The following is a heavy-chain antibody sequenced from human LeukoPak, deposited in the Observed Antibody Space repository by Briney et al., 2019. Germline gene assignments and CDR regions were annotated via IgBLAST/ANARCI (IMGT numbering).Heavy chain of an antibody. D-gene: IGHD6-13*01. V-gene: IGHV1-3*02. J-gene: IGHJ4*02. Sequence: ASVKVSCKASGYIFTNYDLHWVRQAPGQWPEWLAWSSAANGDIKYSQEFQGRITITRDTSASTAYMEPSSARSEDTAVYYCVRAAGSGSWIFDYWGQGTLVTVSS. CDR1: GYIFTNYD. CDR2: SSAANGDI. CDR3: VRAAGSGSWIFDY.